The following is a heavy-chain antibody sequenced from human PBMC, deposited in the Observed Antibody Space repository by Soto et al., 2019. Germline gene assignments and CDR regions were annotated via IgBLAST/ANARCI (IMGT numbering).Heavy chain of an antibody. J-gene: IGHJ4*02. CDR1: GGSISSYY. CDR2: IYYSGST. CDR3: ARAVGWFGDRPYYFDY. V-gene: IGHV4-59*01. D-gene: IGHD3-10*01. Sequence: SETLSLTCTVSGGSISSYYWSWIRQPPGKGLEWIGYIYYSGSTNYNPSLKSRVTISVDTSKNQLSLKLSSVTAADTAVYYCARAVGWFGDRPYYFDYWGQGTLVTVS.